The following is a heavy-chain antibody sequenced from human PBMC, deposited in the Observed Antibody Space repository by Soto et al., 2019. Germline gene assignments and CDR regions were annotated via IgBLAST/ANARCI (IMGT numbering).Heavy chain of an antibody. CDR2: INHSGST. V-gene: IGHV4-34*01. D-gene: IGHD2-8*02. J-gene: IGHJ4*02. CDR1: GGSFRGYS. Sequence: QVQLQQWGAGLLKPSETLSLTCAVYGGSFRGYSWTWIRQPPGTGLEWIGEINHSGSTNYNPSLKSRVTISVDTSKNQFPLRLTSVTAADTAVYYCSRDKITGLFDYWGQGTLVTVSS. CDR3: SRDKITGLFDY.